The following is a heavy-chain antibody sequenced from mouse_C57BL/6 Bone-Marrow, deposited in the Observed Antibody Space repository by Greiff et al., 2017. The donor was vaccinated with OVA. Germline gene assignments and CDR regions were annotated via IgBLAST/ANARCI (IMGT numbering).Heavy chain of an antibody. CDR2: IRNKANNHAT. J-gene: IGHJ2*01. D-gene: IGHD2-4*01. V-gene: IGHV6-6*01. CDR1: GFTFSDAW. CDR3: TRGYYDYEGVYFDY. Sequence: EVKVEESGGGLVQPGGSMKLSCAASGFTFSDAWMDWVRQSPEKGLEWVAEIRNKANNHATYYAESVKGRFTISRDDSKSSVYLQMNSLRAEDTGIYYCTRGYYDYEGVYFDYWGQGTTLTVSS.